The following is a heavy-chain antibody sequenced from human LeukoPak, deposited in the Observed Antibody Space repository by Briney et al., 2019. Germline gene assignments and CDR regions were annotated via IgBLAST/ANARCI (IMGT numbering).Heavy chain of an antibody. J-gene: IGHJ4*02. Sequence: GGSLRLSCAASGFTFRNSWMTWVRQSPGKGLEWVASINNDGTEKYYGDSVNRRVSISRDNSKDSLYLQMNFLRPEDASTYYCARDSGYSTFDLWGQGTRVIVSS. CDR3: ARDSGYSTFDL. D-gene: IGHD5-18*01. CDR1: GFTFRNSW. V-gene: IGHV3-7*01. CDR2: INNDGTEK.